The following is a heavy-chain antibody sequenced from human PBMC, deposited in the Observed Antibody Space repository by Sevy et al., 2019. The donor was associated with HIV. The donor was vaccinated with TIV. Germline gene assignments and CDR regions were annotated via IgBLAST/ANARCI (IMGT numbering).Heavy chain of an antibody. CDR2: IRSKADSYAT. J-gene: IGHJ4*02. Sequence: GGSLRLSCAASGFTFSGSVIYWVRQPSGKGLEWVGRIRSKADSYATAYAASVKGRFTISRDVSKNTAFLQMNVLKTEDTAVYYCATPTMTSLDYFDYWGQGTLVTVSS. CDR3: ATPTMTSLDYFDY. V-gene: IGHV3-73*01. D-gene: IGHD2-2*01. CDR1: GFTFSGSV.